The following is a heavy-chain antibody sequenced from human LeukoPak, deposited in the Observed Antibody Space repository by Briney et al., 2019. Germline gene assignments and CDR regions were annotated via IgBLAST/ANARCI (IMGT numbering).Heavy chain of an antibody. Sequence: SETLSLTCAVYGGSFSGYYWSWIRQPPGKGLEWIAEINHSGSTNYHPSLERRVTISVDTSKHQFSLKLSSVTAADRAVYCRARGRSGWFPRPFVYWGRGTLVAVSS. CDR3: ARGRSGWFPRPFVY. D-gene: IGHD6-19*01. CDR1: GGSFSGYY. V-gene: IGHV4-34*01. CDR2: INHSGST. J-gene: IGHJ4*02.